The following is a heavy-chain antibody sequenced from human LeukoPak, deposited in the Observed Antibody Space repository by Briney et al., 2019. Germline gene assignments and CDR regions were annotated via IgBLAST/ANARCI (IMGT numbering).Heavy chain of an antibody. CDR2: IIPIFGTA. CDR1: GGTFSSYA. Sequence: ASVKVSCKASGGTFSSYAISWVRQAPGQGLEWTGGIIPIFGTANYAQKFQGRVTITADESTSTAYMELSSLRSEDTAVYYCATEGILYYYGMDVWGQGTTVTVSS. D-gene: IGHD1-14*01. CDR3: ATEGILYYYGMDV. J-gene: IGHJ6*02. V-gene: IGHV1-69*13.